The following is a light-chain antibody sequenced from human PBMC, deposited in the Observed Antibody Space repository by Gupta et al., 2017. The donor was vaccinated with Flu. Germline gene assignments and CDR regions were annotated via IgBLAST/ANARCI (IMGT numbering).Light chain of an antibody. Sequence: ETVMTQSPATLSVSPSESDTLSCRASQSITSNLAWYQQKPGQAPRLLIYGASTRATGIPARFSGSGFGTEFTLTVSSLQSEDFAVYYCRQEDSWPSTFGQGTKVEIK. CDR3: RQEDSWPST. V-gene: IGKV3-15*01. CDR2: GAS. J-gene: IGKJ1*01. CDR1: QSITSN.